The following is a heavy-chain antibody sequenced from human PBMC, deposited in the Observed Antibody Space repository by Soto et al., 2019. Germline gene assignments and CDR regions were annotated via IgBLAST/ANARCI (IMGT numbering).Heavy chain of an antibody. V-gene: IGHV3-72*01. D-gene: IGHD1-26*01. CDR1: GFIFTDHY. Sequence: VQLVESGGGLVQPGGSLRLSCAASGFIFTDHYMDWVRQAPRKGLEWVGSIKNKANSYTTEYAASVKGRFTISREDSKNSLYLQMNSLITEDTAVYYCTRISLVGATGGRFFDYWGQGTLLTVSS. J-gene: IGHJ4*02. CDR3: TRISLVGATGGRFFDY. CDR2: IKNKANSYTT.